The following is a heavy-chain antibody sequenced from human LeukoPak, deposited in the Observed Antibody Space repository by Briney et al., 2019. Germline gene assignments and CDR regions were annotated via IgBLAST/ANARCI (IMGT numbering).Heavy chain of an antibody. Sequence: SETLSLTCTVSGGSISSYYWSWIRQPAGKGLEWIGRIYTSGSTNYNPSLKSRVTISVDTSKNQFSLKLSSVTAADTAVYYCARVPDYYGSGINWFDPWGQGTLVTVSS. CDR3: ARVPDYYGSGINWFDP. V-gene: IGHV4-4*07. J-gene: IGHJ5*02. CDR1: GGSISSYY. CDR2: IYTSGST. D-gene: IGHD3-10*01.